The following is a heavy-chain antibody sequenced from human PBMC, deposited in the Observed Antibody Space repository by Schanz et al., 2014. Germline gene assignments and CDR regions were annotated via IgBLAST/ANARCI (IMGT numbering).Heavy chain of an antibody. J-gene: IGHJ5*02. CDR1: EYTFTRHY. CDR2: IHSTGGTT. Sequence: QVQWVQSGADVKKPGTAVKVSCKASEYTFTRHYMHWVRQAPGQGLEWMGIIHSTGGTTSHAQKFQGRVTMTTDTSTSTVYMELRSLRSDDTAVYYCAREGTVIRGLSGWFDPWGQGTLVTVSS. V-gene: IGHV1-46*01. CDR3: AREGTVIRGLSGWFDP. D-gene: IGHD3-10*01.